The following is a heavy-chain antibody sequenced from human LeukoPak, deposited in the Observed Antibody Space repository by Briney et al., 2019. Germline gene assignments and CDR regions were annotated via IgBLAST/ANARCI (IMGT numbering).Heavy chain of an antibody. CDR3: ARKVGATALHY. CDR2: ISSSSSYT. D-gene: IGHD1-26*01. Sequence: GGSLRLSCAASGFTFRDYYMSWIRQAPGKGLEWVSYISSSSSYTNYADSVKGRFTISRDNAKNSLYLQMNSLRAEDTAVYYCARKVGATALHYWGQGTLVTVSS. J-gene: IGHJ4*02. CDR1: GFTFRDYY. V-gene: IGHV3-11*03.